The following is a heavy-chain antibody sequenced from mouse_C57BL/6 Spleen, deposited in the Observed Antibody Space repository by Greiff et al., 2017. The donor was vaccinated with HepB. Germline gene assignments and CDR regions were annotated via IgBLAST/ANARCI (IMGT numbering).Heavy chain of an antibody. J-gene: IGHJ4*01. CDR1: GYTFTSYW. CDR3: ARSDGSPRYYAMDY. Sequence: VQLQQPGAELVKPGASVKMSCKASGYTFTSYWITWVKQRPGQGLEWIGDIYPGSGSTNYNEKFKSKATLTVDTSSSTAYMQLSSLTSEDSAVYDCARSDGSPRYYAMDYWGQGTSVTVSS. V-gene: IGHV1-55*01. CDR2: IYPGSGST.